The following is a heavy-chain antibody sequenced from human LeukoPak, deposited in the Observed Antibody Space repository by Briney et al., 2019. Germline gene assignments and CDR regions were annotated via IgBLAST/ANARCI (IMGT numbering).Heavy chain of an antibody. V-gene: IGHV3-23*01. J-gene: IGHJ4*02. CDR2: ISGSGSST. Sequence: GGSLRLSCAGSGFTFSSFAMTWVRQAPGKGLEWVSSISGSGSSTYHADSVKGRFTISRDNSKNTLYLQMNSLRAEDTAVYYCAKVDTAMGGYFDYWGQGTLVTVSS. CDR1: GFTFSSFA. CDR3: AKVDTAMGGYFDY. D-gene: IGHD5-18*01.